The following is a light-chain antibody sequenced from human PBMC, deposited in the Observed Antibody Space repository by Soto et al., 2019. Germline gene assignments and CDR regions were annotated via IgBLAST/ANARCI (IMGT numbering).Light chain of an antibody. CDR3: QQYNDWPRT. CDR2: GAS. J-gene: IGKJ1*01. Sequence: EIVMTQSPATLSVSPGERVTLSCRASQRVSSNLAWYQQEPGQAPRLLIYGASTRATGIPARFSGSGSGTEFTLTISSLQSEDFAVYYCQQYNDWPRTFGQGTKVEIK. CDR1: QRVSSN. V-gene: IGKV3-15*01.